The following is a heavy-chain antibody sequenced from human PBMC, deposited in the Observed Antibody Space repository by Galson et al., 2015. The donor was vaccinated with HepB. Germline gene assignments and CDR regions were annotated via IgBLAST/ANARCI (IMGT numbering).Heavy chain of an antibody. J-gene: IGHJ6*03. CDR3: ARAVSYSDMDV. CDR2: INSDGSST. Sequence: SLRLSCAASGFTFSSYWMHWVRQAPGKGLVWVSRINSDGSSTSYADSVKGRFTISRDNAKNTLYLQMNSLRAEDTAVYYCARAVSYSDMDVWGKGTTVTVSS. V-gene: IGHV3-74*01. CDR1: GFTFSSYW. D-gene: IGHD3-10*01.